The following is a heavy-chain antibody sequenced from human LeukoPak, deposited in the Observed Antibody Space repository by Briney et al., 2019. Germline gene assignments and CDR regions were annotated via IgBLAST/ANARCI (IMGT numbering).Heavy chain of an antibody. Sequence: SETLSLTCTVFGGSIRSYYWTWIRQAPGKGLEWIGYIYDSGSTKYNPSLKSRVTISVDTSKNHFSLQLSSVTAADTAAYYCARYFAGGYYFDYWGQGTLVTVSS. D-gene: IGHD2/OR15-2a*01. CDR2: IYDSGST. V-gene: IGHV4-59*01. CDR3: ARYFAGGYYFDY. J-gene: IGHJ4*02. CDR1: GGSIRSYY.